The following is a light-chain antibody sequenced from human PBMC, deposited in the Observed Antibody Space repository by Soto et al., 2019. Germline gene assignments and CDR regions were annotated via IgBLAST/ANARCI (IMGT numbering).Light chain of an antibody. CDR3: SSYTSSSTMV. CDR2: EVS. CDR1: SSDVGSYNR. V-gene: IGLV2-18*02. Sequence: QSALTQPPSVSGSPGQSVTISCTGTSSDVGSYNRVSWYQQPPGTAPKVLIYEVSYRPSGVPDRFSGSKSCNTASLTISGLQTEGEADYCCSSYTSSSTMVFGGGTKLTVL. J-gene: IGLJ2*01.